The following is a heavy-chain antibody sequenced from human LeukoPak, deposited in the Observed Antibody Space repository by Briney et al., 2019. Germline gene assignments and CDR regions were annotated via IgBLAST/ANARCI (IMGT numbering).Heavy chain of an antibody. Sequence: PGGSLRLSCAASGFTLSSFGMHWVRQAPGMGLQWVSSISSSSSYIYYADSVKGRFTISRDNAKNSLYLQMNSLRAEDTAVYYCASRVEMATIDYWGQGTLVTVSS. V-gene: IGHV3-21*01. D-gene: IGHD5-24*01. CDR1: GFTLSSFG. CDR2: ISSSSSYI. CDR3: ASRVEMATIDY. J-gene: IGHJ4*02.